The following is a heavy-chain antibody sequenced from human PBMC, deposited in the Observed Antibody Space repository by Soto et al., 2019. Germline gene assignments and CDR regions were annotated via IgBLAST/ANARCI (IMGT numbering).Heavy chain of an antibody. CDR3: ARHRGYDYYYYYMDV. V-gene: IGHV4-39*01. CDR1: GGSISSSSYY. D-gene: IGHD3-22*01. Sequence: SETLSLTCTVSGGSISSSSYYWGWIRQPPGKGLEWIGSIYYSGSTYYNPSLKSRVTISVDTSKNQFSLKLSSVTAADTAVYYCARHRGYDYYYYYMDVWGKGTTVTVSS. CDR2: IYYSGST. J-gene: IGHJ6*03.